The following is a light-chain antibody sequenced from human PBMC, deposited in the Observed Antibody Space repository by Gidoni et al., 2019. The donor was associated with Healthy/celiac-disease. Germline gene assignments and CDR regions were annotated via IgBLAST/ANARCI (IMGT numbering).Light chain of an antibody. CDR1: QRVSSY. CDR3: QQSYSTPPYT. CDR2: AAS. Sequence: IQMTQSPSSLSASLGDRVTITCRASQRVSSYLTWYQQKPGKAPKLLIYAASSLPIGLPSRFSGSGSGTDFTLTISSLQSEDFATYYCQQSYSTPPYTFGEXTKLEIK. J-gene: IGKJ2*01. V-gene: IGKV1-39*01.